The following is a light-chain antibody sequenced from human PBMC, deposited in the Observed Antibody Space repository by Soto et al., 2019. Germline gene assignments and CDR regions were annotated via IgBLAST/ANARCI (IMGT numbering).Light chain of an antibody. CDR2: GAS. J-gene: IGKJ4*01. Sequence: EIVLTQSPGTLSLSPGERATLSCRASQSVSSSYLAWYQQKPGQAPRLLIYGASSRATGIPDRFSGSGSGTDFTLXISRLEPEDLAVYYCQQYGSPRFGGGTKV. CDR1: QSVSSSY. V-gene: IGKV3-20*01. CDR3: QQYGSPR.